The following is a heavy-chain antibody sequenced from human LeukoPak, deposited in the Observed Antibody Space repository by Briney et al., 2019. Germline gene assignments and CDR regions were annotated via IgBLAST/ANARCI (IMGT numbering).Heavy chain of an antibody. CDR2: INPSGGST. CDR1: GYTFTSYY. J-gene: IGHJ4*02. D-gene: IGHD3-22*01. Sequence: GASVKVSCKASGYTFTSYYMHWVRQAPGQGLEWMGIINPSGGSTSYAQKFQGRVTMTRDTSISTAYMELSRLRSDDTAVYYCAGVNYYDSSGYPGDLGYWGQGTLVTVSS. V-gene: IGHV1-46*01. CDR3: AGVNYYDSSGYPGDLGY.